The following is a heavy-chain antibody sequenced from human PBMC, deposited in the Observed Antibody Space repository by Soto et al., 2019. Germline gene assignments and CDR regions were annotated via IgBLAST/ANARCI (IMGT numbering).Heavy chain of an antibody. D-gene: IGHD3-16*01. V-gene: IGHV6-1*01. CDR3: ARSVWGLSAYYYYGMDV. CDR2: TYYRSKWYN. CDR1: GDSVSSNSAA. Sequence: KQSQTLSLTCAISGDSVSSNSAAWNWIRQSPSRGLEWLGRTYYRSKWYNDYAVSVKSRITINPDTSKNQFSLQLNSVTPEDTAVYYCARSVWGLSAYYYYGMDVWGQGTTVTVSS. J-gene: IGHJ6*02.